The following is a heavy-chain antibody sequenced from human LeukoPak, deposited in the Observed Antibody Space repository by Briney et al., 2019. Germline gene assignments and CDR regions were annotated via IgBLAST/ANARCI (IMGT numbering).Heavy chain of an antibody. CDR1: GFTFGDFA. CDR3: TRMFSNYYFDS. J-gene: IGHJ4*02. CDR2: IRRRSYGGTT. D-gene: IGHD4-11*01. Sequence: GRSLRLSCAASGFTFGDFAMSWVRQAPGKGLEWVGFIRRRSYGGTTEYAASVKGRFTISRDDFKSIAYLEMNSLKTEDTAVYYCTRMFSNYYFDSCGQGTLVTVSS. V-gene: IGHV3-49*04.